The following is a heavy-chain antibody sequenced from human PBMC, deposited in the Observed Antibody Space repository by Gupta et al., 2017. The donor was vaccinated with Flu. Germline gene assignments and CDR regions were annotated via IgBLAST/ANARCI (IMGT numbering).Heavy chain of an antibody. J-gene: IGHJ4*02. CDR3: TRDTVPDSLYYFYPDF. CDR2: VTSSDSRA. Sequence: DVRLLESGGVLVQPGGSLRTSCTASGFSFGNHPMSWARQAPGKGREWVSTVTSSDSRAHYAESMNGRFAISRDNSKNTLYLQLNSLRAEDTALYYCTRDTVPDSLYYFYPDFWGQGTQVTVSS. V-gene: IGHV3-23*01. CDR1: GFSFGNHP. D-gene: IGHD3-22*01.